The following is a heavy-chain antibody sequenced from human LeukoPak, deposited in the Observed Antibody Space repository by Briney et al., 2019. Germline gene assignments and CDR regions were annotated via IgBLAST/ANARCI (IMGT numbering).Heavy chain of an antibody. D-gene: IGHD3-16*01. CDR2: ISYDGSNK. CDR1: GFTFSSYG. V-gene: IGHV3-30*18. Sequence: GGSLRLSCAASGFTFSSYGMHWVRQAPGKGLEWVAVISYDGSNKYYADSVKGRFTISRDNSKNTLYLQMNSLRAEDTAVYYCAKDGGWGYYVWGSYIAPLDYWGQGTLVTVSS. CDR3: AKDGGWGYYVWGSYIAPLDY. J-gene: IGHJ4*02.